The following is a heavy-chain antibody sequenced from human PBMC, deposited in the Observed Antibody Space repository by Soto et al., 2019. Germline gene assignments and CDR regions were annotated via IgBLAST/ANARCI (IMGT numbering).Heavy chain of an antibody. J-gene: IGHJ4*02. D-gene: IGHD3-3*01. CDR3: ARSPSVFGVVGARLEY. CDR2: ISGSGGSP. V-gene: IGHV3-23*01. Sequence: MTLYCAASGFTFSGYAMSWVRQAPGKRLEWVSGISGSGGSPSYGDSVKGRFTISRDNSKTALYLQMSSLRAEDTAVYSCARSPSVFGVVGARLEYSGPGTLVTASS. CDR1: GFTFSGYA.